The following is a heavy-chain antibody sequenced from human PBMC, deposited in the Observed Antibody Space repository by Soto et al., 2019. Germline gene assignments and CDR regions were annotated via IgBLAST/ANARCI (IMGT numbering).Heavy chain of an antibody. J-gene: IGHJ3*02. CDR2: IYYSGTT. V-gene: IGHV4-59*08. CDR1: GGSISTYD. CDR3: ARRPFLIDPKHAFDI. Sequence: LELLSLPCTVAGGSISTYDGRWIRQPPGKGLEWIGYIYYSGTTNYNPSLKSRVTISVDTSKDQFSLKLTSVTAADTAVYYCARRPFLIDPKHAFDIWGQGTMVTVSS.